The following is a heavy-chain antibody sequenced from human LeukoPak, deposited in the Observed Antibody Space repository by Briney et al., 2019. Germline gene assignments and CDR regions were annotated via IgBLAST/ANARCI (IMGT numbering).Heavy chain of an antibody. CDR2: IYYSGNT. D-gene: IGHD6-19*01. CDR1: GGSISSGAYY. CDR3: ARRSYSSGWYQEDYFDY. Sequence: SETLSLTCTVSGGSISSGAYYWSWIRQHPGKGLEWIGYIYYSGNTYYNPSLKSRVTISVDTSKNQFSLKLSSVTAADTAVYYCARRSYSSGWYQEDYFDYWGQGTLVTVSS. J-gene: IGHJ4*02. V-gene: IGHV4-31*03.